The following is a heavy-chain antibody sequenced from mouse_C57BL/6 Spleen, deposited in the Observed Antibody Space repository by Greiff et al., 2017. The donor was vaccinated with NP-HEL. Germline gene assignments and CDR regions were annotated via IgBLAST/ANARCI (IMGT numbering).Heavy chain of an antibody. V-gene: IGHV1-55*01. D-gene: IGHD2-14*01. CDR1: GYTFTSYW. Sequence: QVQLQQPGAELVKPGASVKMSCKASGYTFTSYWITWVRQRPGQGLEWIGDIYPGSGSTNYNEKFKSKATLTVDTSSRTAYMQLSSLTSEDSAVYYCARKGYYGYDDGYAMDYWGQGTSVTVSS. CDR2: IYPGSGST. J-gene: IGHJ4*01. CDR3: ARKGYYGYDDGYAMDY.